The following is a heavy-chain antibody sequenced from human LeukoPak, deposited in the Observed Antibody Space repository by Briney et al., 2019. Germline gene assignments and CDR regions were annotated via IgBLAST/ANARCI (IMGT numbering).Heavy chain of an antibody. CDR2: ISWNSGSI. J-gene: IGHJ4*02. D-gene: IGHD4-23*01. V-gene: IGHV3-9*01. CDR3: AKAAADYGGNPMTFGY. Sequence: PGRSLRLSCAASGFTFDDYAMHWVRQAPGKGLEWVSGISWNSGSIGYADSVKGRFTISRDNAKNSLYLQMNSLRAEDTALYYCAKAAADYGGNPMTFGYWGQGTLVTVSS. CDR1: GFTFDDYA.